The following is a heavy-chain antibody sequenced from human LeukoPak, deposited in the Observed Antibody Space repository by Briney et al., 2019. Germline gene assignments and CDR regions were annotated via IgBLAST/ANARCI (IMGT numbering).Heavy chain of an antibody. CDR3: ARDGSGYYSDAFDI. J-gene: IGHJ3*02. D-gene: IGHD3-22*01. V-gene: IGHV1-18*01. Sequence: ASVKVSCKASGYTFTSYGISWVRQAPGQGLEWMGWISAYNGNTNYAQKLQGRVTMTTDTSTSTAYMELRSLRSEDTAVYYCARDGSGYYSDAFDIWGQGTMVTVSS. CDR2: ISAYNGNT. CDR1: GYTFTSYG.